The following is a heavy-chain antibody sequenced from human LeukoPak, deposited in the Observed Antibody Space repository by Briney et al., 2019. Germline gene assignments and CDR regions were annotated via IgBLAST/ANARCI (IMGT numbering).Heavy chain of an antibody. Sequence: NASETLSLTCAVYGGSFSGYYWSWIRQPPGKGLEWIGEINHSGSTNYNPSLKSRVTISVDTSKNQFSLKLTSVTAADTAVYYCARSYGSGSYLDYWGQGTLVTVSS. J-gene: IGHJ4*02. CDR1: GGSFSGYY. D-gene: IGHD3-10*01. CDR2: INHSGST. CDR3: ARSYGSGSYLDY. V-gene: IGHV4-34*01.